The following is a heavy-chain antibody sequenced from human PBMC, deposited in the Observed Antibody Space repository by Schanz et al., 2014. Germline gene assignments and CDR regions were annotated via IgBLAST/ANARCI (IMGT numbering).Heavy chain of an antibody. J-gene: IGHJ4*02. D-gene: IGHD6-6*01. V-gene: IGHV3-21*01. CDR3: VPMSIAAH. CDR1: GFTFSTYA. CDR2: ISSTSSYI. Sequence: VQLVESGGGVVQPGRSLRLSCAASGFTFSTYAMHWVRQAPGKGLEWVSSISSTSSYIFYADSVKGRFTISRDNAKNSLYLQMNSLRAEDTAVYYCVPMSIAAHWGQGTLXTVSS.